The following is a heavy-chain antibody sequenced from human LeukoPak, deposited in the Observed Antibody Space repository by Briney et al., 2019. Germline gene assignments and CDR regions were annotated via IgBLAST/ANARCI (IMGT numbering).Heavy chain of an antibody. CDR3: ARVGKNGWDSDH. Sequence: PGGSLRLSCAASGFTFDDYAMHWVRHAPGKGLEWVSLISWDGGSTYYADSVKGRFTISRDNTKNSLYLQMDTLRAGDTAVYYCARVGKNGWDSDHWGQGTLVTVSS. D-gene: IGHD6-19*01. V-gene: IGHV3-43D*03. CDR2: ISWDGGST. J-gene: IGHJ4*02. CDR1: GFTFDDYA.